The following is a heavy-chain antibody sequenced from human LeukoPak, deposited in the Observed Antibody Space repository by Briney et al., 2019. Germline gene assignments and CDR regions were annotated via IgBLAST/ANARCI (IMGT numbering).Heavy chain of an antibody. Sequence: ASVKVSCKASGYTFTGYYMHWVRQAPGQGLEWMGWINPNSGGTNYAQKFQGRVTMTRDTSISTAYMELSRLRSDDTAVYYCARDESDSSGYYAAGYYYMDVWGKGTTVTISS. CDR2: INPNSGGT. CDR1: GYTFTGYY. V-gene: IGHV1-2*02. CDR3: ARDESDSSGYYAAGYYYMDV. D-gene: IGHD3-22*01. J-gene: IGHJ6*03.